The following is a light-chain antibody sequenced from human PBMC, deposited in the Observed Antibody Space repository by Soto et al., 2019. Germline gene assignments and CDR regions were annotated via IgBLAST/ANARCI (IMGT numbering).Light chain of an antibody. CDR2: DVS. J-gene: IGKJ1*01. CDR3: QNYKMYSPWT. CDR1: QSVTPW. V-gene: IGKV1-5*01. Sequence: ESQMTRSPSPLYHYKGDSVTITCRVSQSVTPWLAWYQQRPGKAPKLMIYDVSSLQSGVPSRFSGSGSGTEFTLTISSLQPDDFATYYCQNYKMYSPWTFGQGAMV.